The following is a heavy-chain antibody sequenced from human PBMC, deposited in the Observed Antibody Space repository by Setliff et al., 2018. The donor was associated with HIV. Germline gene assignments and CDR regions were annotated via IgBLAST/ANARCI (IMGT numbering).Heavy chain of an antibody. J-gene: IGHJ4*02. D-gene: IGHD4-17*01. CDR1: GGSIRSHD. Sequence: SETLSLTCSVSGGSIRSHDWSWIRQPPGKGLEWIGYMYYSGGTNYNPSLKSRVTISVDTSKNHFSLKLRSVTAADTAMYYCARLHGDFYFDLWGQGTLVTVSS. V-gene: IGHV4-59*08. CDR3: ARLHGDFYFDL. CDR2: MYYSGGT.